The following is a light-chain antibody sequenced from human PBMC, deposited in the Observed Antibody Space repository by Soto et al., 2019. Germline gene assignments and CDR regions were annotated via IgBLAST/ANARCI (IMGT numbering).Light chain of an antibody. CDR3: QSYDSSNQV. J-gene: IGLJ2*01. Sequence: FMLTQPHSVSESPGKTVTISCTRSSGSIASNYVQWYQQRPGSAPTTVIYEDNQRPSGVPDRFSGSIDSPSNSASLIISGLKTEDEADYYCQSYDSSNQVFGGGTKVTVL. CDR1: SGSIASNY. CDR2: EDN. V-gene: IGLV6-57*04.